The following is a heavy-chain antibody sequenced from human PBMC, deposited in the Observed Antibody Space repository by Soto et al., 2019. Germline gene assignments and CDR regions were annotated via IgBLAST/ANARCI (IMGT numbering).Heavy chain of an antibody. V-gene: IGHV1-69*02. J-gene: IGHJ4*02. CDR3: AKAPPYGSDDY. CDR2: IIPILGIA. D-gene: IGHD3-10*01. CDR1: GGTFSSYT. Sequence: QVQLVQSGAEVKKPGSSVKVSCKASGGTFSSYTISWVRQAPGQGLEWMGRIIPILGIANYAQKFQGRVTITAYKSTSTAHMELSSLRSEDTAVYYCAKAPPYGSDDYWGQGTLVTVSS.